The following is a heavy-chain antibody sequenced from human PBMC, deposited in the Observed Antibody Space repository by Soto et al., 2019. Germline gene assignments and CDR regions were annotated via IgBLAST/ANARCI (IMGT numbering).Heavy chain of an antibody. Sequence: RLEWMGIINPSGGSTSYAQKFQGRVTMTRDTSTSTVYMELSSLRSEDTAVYYCARVVFVQAEDGIRGTVPVSAFRRNRSSDL. V-gene: IGHV1-46*01. J-gene: IGHJ2*01. CDR3: ARVVFVQAEDGIRGTVPVSAFRRNRSSDL. D-gene: IGHD1-1*01. CDR2: INPSGGST.